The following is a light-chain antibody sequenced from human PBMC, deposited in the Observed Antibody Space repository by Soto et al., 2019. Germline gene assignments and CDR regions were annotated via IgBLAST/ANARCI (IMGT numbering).Light chain of an antibody. J-gene: IGKJ2*01. CDR3: QQYGSSPPT. CDR2: CAS. CDR1: QSVSSSY. Sequence: EIVLTQSPGNLSLSPGERATLSCRASQSVSSSYLAWYQQKPGQAPRLLIYCASSRATGITDRFSGSGSGTDFTLTISRVEAEDFAVYYCQQYGSSPPTFGQGTKLEIK. V-gene: IGKV3-20*01.